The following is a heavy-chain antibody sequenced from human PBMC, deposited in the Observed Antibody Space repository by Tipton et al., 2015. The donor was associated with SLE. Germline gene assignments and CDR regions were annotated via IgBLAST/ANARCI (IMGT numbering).Heavy chain of an antibody. CDR1: GGSITTYY. CDR2: IYNSGST. D-gene: IGHD6-19*01. V-gene: IGHV4-59*08. CDR3: ARSEYSSGIIDY. J-gene: IGHJ4*02. Sequence: TLSLTCSVSGGSITTYYWSWIRQPPGKGLEWIGYIYNSGSTYYNPSLKSRVTVSIDPAKNQFSLKLTSVTAADTAVYYCARSEYSSGIIDYWGQGALVTVSS.